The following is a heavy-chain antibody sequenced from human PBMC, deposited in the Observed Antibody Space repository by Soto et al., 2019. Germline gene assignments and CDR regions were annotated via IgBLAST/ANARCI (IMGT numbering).Heavy chain of an antibody. CDR3: TTQGGGDDIYFDY. CDR2: IKSKSDGETT. V-gene: IGHV3-15*01. CDR1: GFSFSDAW. Sequence: EVQLVESGGGLAQPGGSLRLSCAASGFSFSDAWMIWVRQAPGKGLQWVGRIKSKSDGETTDYAAPVKGRFAISRDDSKKTVYLRMNSLKTEDTATYFCTTQGGGDDIYFDYWGQGTLVAVSS. J-gene: IGHJ4*02. D-gene: IGHD3-16*01.